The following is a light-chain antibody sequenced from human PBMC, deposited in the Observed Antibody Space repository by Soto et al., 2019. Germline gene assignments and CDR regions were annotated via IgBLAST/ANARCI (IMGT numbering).Light chain of an antibody. V-gene: IGLV2-14*01. CDR3: GSYTSTDTPVV. Sequence: QSMVTQPSSVSGAPGQSITISCTGTSTDVGGYNYVSWYQHHPGKGPKLIIYEVSNRPSGVSDRFSGSKSGNKASLIISNLEAEDESDYYCGSYTSTDTPVVFGTGTKVTVL. CDR2: EVS. CDR1: STDVGGYNY. J-gene: IGLJ1*01.